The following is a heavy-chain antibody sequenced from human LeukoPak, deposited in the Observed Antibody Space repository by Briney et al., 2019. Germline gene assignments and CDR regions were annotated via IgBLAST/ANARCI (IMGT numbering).Heavy chain of an antibody. CDR3: ARGSAAPHNWFDP. CDR2: INHSGST. CDR1: GFTFSSYW. Sequence: GSLRLSCAASGFTFSSYWMSWIRQPPGKGLEWVGEINHSGSTNYNPSLKSRVTISVDTSKNQFSLKLSSVTAADTAVYYCARGSAAPHNWFDPWGQGTLVTVSS. J-gene: IGHJ5*02. V-gene: IGHV4-34*01. D-gene: IGHD2-2*01.